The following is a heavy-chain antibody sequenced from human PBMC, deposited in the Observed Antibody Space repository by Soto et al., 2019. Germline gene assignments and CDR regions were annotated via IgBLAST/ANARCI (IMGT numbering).Heavy chain of an antibody. CDR2: INAGNGNT. Sequence: QVQLVQSGAEVKKPGASVKVSCKASGYTFTSYAMHWVRQAPGQRLEWMGWINAGNGNTKYSQKFQGRVTITRDTSASTAYMELSSRRSEGTAVYYCARGYGGPIGWFDPWGQGTLVTVSS. V-gene: IGHV1-3*01. D-gene: IGHD3-16*01. CDR1: GYTFTSYA. CDR3: ARGYGGPIGWFDP. J-gene: IGHJ5*02.